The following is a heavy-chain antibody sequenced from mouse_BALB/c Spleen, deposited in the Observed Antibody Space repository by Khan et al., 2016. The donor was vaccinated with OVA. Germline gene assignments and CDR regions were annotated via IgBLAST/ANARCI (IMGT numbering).Heavy chain of an antibody. CDR1: GFNIKDYY. Sequence: VQLQQSGTELVRLGASVRLSCKASGFNIKDYYIHWVKQRPDQGLEWIGWIDPENGNTVYDPKFQGKASITADTSSDTAYLQLSSLTSEDTAVYYCARSDHVSLDYWGLDTTLTVAS. CDR3: ARSDHVSLDY. J-gene: IGHJ2*01. V-gene: IGHV14-1*02. CDR2: IDPENGNT. D-gene: IGHD6-2*01.